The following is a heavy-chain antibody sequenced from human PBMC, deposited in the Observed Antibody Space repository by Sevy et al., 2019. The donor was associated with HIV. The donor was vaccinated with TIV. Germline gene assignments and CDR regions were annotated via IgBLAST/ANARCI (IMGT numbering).Heavy chain of an antibody. CDR1: GFTFSSYA. J-gene: IGHJ6*02. Sequence: GGSLRLSCAASGFTFSSYAMSWVRQAPGKGLEWVSAISGSGGSTYYADCVKGRFTISRDNSKNTLYLQMNSLRAEDTAVYYCAKQQRAAADPYYYGMDVWGQGTTVTVSS. CDR3: AKQQRAAADPYYYGMDV. V-gene: IGHV3-23*01. CDR2: ISGSGGST. D-gene: IGHD6-13*01.